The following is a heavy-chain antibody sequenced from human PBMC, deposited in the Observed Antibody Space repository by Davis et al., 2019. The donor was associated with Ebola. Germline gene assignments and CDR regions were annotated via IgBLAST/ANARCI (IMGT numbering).Heavy chain of an antibody. V-gene: IGHV3-30*18. CDR2: ISYDGSNK. Sequence: GESLKISCAASGFTFSSYGMHWVRQAPGKGLEWVAVISYDGSNKYYADSVKGRFTISRDNSKNTLYLQMNSLRAEDTAVYYCAKEEDTAMELYYYYGMDVWGKGTTVTVSS. CDR3: AKEEDTAMELYYYYGMDV. J-gene: IGHJ6*04. D-gene: IGHD5-18*01. CDR1: GFTFSSYG.